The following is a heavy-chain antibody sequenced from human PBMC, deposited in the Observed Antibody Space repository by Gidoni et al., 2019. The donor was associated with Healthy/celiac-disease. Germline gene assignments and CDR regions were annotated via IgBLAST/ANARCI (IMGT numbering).Heavy chain of an antibody. CDR3: ARERGIAVAGKLDNWFDP. V-gene: IGHV1-2*02. CDR2: INPNSCGT. D-gene: IGHD6-19*01. Sequence: QVQLVQPGDEVKKPGESVKVPCKASGYTFTGYNRHWVRQAPGHGLEWMGWINPNSCGTNVAQKFQSSVTITKDTSISTAYMVLGRLRSDDTAVYYCARERGIAVAGKLDNWFDPWGQGTLVTVSS. J-gene: IGHJ5*02. CDR1: GYTFTGYN.